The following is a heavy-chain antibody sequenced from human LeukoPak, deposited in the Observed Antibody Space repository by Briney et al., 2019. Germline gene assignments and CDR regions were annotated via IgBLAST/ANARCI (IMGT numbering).Heavy chain of an antibody. CDR3: AKHLSRYYYYGMDV. CDR1: GFTFSSYA. Sequence: GGSLRLSCAASGFTFSSYAMSWVRQAPGKGLEWVSAISDYGSSTYYADSVKGRFTISRDNPKNTLYVQMNSLRAEDTAVYYCAKHLSRYYYYGMDVWGQGTTVTVSS. J-gene: IGHJ6*02. CDR2: ISDYGSST. V-gene: IGHV3-23*01.